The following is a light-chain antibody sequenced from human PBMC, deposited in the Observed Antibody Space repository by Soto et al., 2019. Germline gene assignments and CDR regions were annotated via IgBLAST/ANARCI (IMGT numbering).Light chain of an antibody. CDR1: QSFRGL. J-gene: IGKJ5*01. CDR3: EQRHMCPIT. CDR2: DAY. V-gene: IGKV3-11*01. Sequence: VLTQPKVTLSFSPGERATLCFRASQSFRGLLAWYQQKPGQAPRLLIYDAYNRATGIPPRLIGSGYGTDFTLTISCIEYECSAVYLCEQRHMCPITFGQGTRLEIK.